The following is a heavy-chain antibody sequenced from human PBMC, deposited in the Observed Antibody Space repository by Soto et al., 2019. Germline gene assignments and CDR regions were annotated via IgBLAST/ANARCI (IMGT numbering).Heavy chain of an antibody. CDR2: IIPIFGTA. J-gene: IGHJ6*02. Sequence: QVQLVQSGAEGKKPGSSVKVSCKASGGTFSSYAISWVRQAPGQGLEWMGGIIPIFGTANYAQKFQGRVTITADESTSTAYMELSSLRSEDTAVYYCAREGSFDGVSAIPSLYYYYGMYVWGQGTTVTVSS. CDR1: GGTFSSYA. V-gene: IGHV1-69*01. D-gene: IGHD2-21*02. CDR3: AREGSFDGVSAIPSLYYYYGMYV.